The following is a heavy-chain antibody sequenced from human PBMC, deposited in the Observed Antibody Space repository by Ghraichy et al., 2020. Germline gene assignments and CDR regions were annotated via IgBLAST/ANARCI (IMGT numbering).Heavy chain of an antibody. J-gene: IGHJ4*02. CDR2: INNDGSRT. D-gene: IGHD2-15*01. V-gene: IGHV3-74*03. Sequence: LTCAASGFSFGSHWMHWVRQGPGKGLVWLSHINNDGSRTTYAESVKGRFTISRDNTRNTLFLQIDSLRVDDTAIYYCSRGGAGSFDYWGQGTLVTVSS. CDR1: GFSFGSHW. CDR3: SRGGAGSFDY.